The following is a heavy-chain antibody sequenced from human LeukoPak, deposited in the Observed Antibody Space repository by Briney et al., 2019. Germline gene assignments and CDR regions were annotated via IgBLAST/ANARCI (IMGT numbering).Heavy chain of an antibody. Sequence: KPSETLSLTCAVYGGSFSGYYWSWIRQPPGKGLEWIGEINHSGSTNYNPSLKSRVTISVDTSKNQFSLKLSSVTAADTALYYCARVVVGATNFYYGMDVWGQGTTVTVSS. CDR1: GGSFSGYY. J-gene: IGHJ6*02. CDR3: ARVVVGATNFYYGMDV. D-gene: IGHD1-26*01. CDR2: INHSGST. V-gene: IGHV4-34*01.